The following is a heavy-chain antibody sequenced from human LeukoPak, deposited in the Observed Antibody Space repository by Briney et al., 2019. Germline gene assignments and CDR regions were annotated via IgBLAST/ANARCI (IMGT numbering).Heavy chain of an antibody. CDR2: IKSKTDGGTT. CDR1: GVTFSNAW. Sequence: GGSLRLSCAASGVTFSNAWMSWVRQAPGKGLEWVGRIKSKTDGGTTDYAAPVKGRFTISRDDSKNTLYLQMNSLKTEDTAVYYCTTDGQAAYYDFWSGYYDVGDNPDYWGQGTLVTVSS. CDR3: TTDGQAAYYDFWSGYYDVGDNPDY. V-gene: IGHV3-15*01. D-gene: IGHD3-3*01. J-gene: IGHJ4*02.